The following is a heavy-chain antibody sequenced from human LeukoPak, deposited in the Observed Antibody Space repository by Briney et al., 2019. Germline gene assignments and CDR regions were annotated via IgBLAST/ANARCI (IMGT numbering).Heavy chain of an antibody. CDR3: ARCPTNRNWFFDL. J-gene: IGHJ2*01. CDR1: GLTVSSNY. Sequence: GGSLRLSCAASGLTVSSNYMNWVRQAPGKGLEWVSVLYSDDNTYYADSVKGRLTISRDNSKNTLYLHMSSLRAEDTAVYYCARCPTNRNWFFDLWGRGTLVTVSS. D-gene: IGHD1-14*01. CDR2: LYSDDNT. V-gene: IGHV3-53*01.